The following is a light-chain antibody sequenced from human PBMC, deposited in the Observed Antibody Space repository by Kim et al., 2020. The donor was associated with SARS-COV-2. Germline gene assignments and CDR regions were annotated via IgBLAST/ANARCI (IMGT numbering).Light chain of an antibody. V-gene: IGLV3-9*01. CDR3: QVWDSNAAV. Sequence: SVALGETALITGEENNMGSKSVHWYQQRPGQTPLLIIYRDSERPSAIPDRFSGSTSGNTAALTISGAQVEDEGEYYCQVWDSNAAVFGGGTKLTVL. CDR2: RDS. CDR1: NMGSKS. J-gene: IGLJ3*02.